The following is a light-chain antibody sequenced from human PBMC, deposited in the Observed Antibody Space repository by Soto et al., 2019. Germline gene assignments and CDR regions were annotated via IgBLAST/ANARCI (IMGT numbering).Light chain of an antibody. Sequence: QSALTQPASVSGSPGQSITISCTGTSSDVGAYNYVSWYQQHPGKAPKLMIYDVSNRPSGVSNRFSGSKSGNTASLTISGLQAYDEADYYCSSYTSNSTLYVFGTGTKVTVL. CDR1: SSDVGAYNY. V-gene: IGLV2-14*01. J-gene: IGLJ1*01. CDR3: SSYTSNSTLYV. CDR2: DVS.